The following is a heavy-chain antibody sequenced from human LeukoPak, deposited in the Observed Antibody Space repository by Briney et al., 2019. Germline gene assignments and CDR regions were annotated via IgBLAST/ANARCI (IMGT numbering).Heavy chain of an antibody. Sequence: SETLSLTCSVSGGSINSDYWNWIRQPQGKGLEWIGYIYHIGSTNYNPSLKSRVTISIDKSKKQFSLKLNTVTAADTAIYYCARVGGMTTINNAAFEIWGHGTMVTVSS. J-gene: IGHJ3*02. CDR3: ARVGGMTTINNAAFEI. CDR2: IYHIGST. V-gene: IGHV4-59*01. D-gene: IGHD5-24*01. CDR1: GGSINSDY.